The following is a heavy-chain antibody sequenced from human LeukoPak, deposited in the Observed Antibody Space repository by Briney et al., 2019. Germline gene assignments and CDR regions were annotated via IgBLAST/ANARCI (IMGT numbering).Heavy chain of an antibody. V-gene: IGHV4-59*12. CDR2: IYYSGST. CDR1: GGSISSYY. CDR3: ARSPRGGKYSSSWFSKYYFDY. Sequence: KASETLSLTCTVSGGSISSYYWSWIRQPPGKGLEWIGYIYYSGSTNYNPSLKSRVTISVDTSKNQFSLKLSSVTAADTAVYYCARSPRGGKYSSSWFSKYYFDYWGQGTLVTVSS. D-gene: IGHD6-13*01. J-gene: IGHJ4*02.